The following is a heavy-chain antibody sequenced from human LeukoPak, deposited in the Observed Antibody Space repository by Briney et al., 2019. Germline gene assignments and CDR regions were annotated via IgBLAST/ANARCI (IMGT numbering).Heavy chain of an antibody. J-gene: IGHJ5*02. Sequence: SETLSLTCTVSGGSISSYYWSWLRQPPGKGLEWIGYIYYSGSTNYNPSLKSRVTISVDTSKNQFSLKLSPVTAADTAVYYCAREYCSSTSCYHWFDPWGQGTLVTVSS. D-gene: IGHD2-2*01. CDR1: GGSISSYY. V-gene: IGHV4-59*01. CDR2: IYYSGST. CDR3: AREYCSSTSCYHWFDP.